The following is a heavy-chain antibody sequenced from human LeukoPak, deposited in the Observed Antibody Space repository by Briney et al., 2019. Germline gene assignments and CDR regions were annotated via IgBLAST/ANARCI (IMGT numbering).Heavy chain of an antibody. CDR1: GYTITEYY. CDR2: IIPNSGGT. V-gene: IGHV1-2*02. CDR3: ARGVRFYNGYDFDY. Sequence: ASVKVSCKASGYTITEYYMHWVRQAPGQGLEWMGWIIPNSGGTKYAQKFQGRVTMTRDTSISTAHLELSRLGSDDTAVYYCARGVRFYNGYDFDYWGQGTLVTVSS. J-gene: IGHJ4*02. D-gene: IGHD5-12*01.